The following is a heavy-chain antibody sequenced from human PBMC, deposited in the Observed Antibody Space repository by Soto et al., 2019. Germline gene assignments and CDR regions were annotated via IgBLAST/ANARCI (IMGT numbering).Heavy chain of an antibody. J-gene: IGHJ6*03. CDR2: MNPNSGNT. CDR1: GYTFTSCD. Sequence: VASVKVSCKASGYTFTSCDINWVRQATGQGLEWMGWMNPNSGNTGYAQKFQRRVTMTRNTSISTAYMELSSLRSEDTAVYYCARGVVATIMGYYYYYYMDVWGKGITVTVSS. CDR3: ARGVVATIMGYYYYYYMDV. D-gene: IGHD5-12*01. V-gene: IGHV1-8*01.